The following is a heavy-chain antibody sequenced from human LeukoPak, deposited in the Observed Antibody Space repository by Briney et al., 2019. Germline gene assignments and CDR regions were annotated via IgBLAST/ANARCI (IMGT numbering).Heavy chain of an antibody. CDR3: ARARGLDYGDYPWNY. J-gene: IGHJ4*02. Sequence: GGSLRLSCAASGFTFSDYYMSWIRQAPGKGLEWVSYISSSGSTIYYADSVKGRFTISRDNAKNSLYLQKNSLRAEDTAVYYCARARGLDYGDYPWNYWGQGTLVTVSS. CDR2: ISSSGSTI. V-gene: IGHV3-11*01. CDR1: GFTFSDYY. D-gene: IGHD4-17*01.